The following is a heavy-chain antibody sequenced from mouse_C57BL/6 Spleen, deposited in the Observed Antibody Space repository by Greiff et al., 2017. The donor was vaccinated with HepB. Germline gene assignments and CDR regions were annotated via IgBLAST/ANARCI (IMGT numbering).Heavy chain of an antibody. CDR2: ISSGSSTI. CDR1: GFTFSDYG. V-gene: IGHV5-17*01. D-gene: IGHD2-2*01. J-gene: IGHJ1*03. CDR3: ANGGYYWYFDV. Sequence: EVKLMESGGGLVKPGGSLKLSCAASGFTFSDYGMHWVRQAPEKGLEWVAYISSGSSTIYYADTVKGRFTISRDNAKNTLFLQMTSLRSEDTAMYYCANGGYYWYFDVWGTGTTVTVSS.